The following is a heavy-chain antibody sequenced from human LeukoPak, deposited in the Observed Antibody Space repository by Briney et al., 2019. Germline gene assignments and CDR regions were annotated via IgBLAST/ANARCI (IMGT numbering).Heavy chain of an antibody. J-gene: IGHJ3*02. CDR3: ARERGSIVVVPAANDAFDI. CDR1: GYTFTGYY. CDR2: INPNSGGT. D-gene: IGHD2-2*01. Sequence: ASVKVSCKASGYTFTGYYMHWVRQAPGQGLEWMGWINPNSGGTNYAQKFQGRVTLTRDTSISTAYMELSRLRSEDTAVYYCARERGSIVVVPAANDAFDIWGQGTMVTVSS. V-gene: IGHV1-2*02.